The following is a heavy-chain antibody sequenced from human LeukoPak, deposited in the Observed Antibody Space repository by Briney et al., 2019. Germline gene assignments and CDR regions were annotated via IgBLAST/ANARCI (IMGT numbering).Heavy chain of an antibody. CDR2: ISGSGTTI. CDR1: GFTFSRYS. V-gene: IGHV3-23*01. D-gene: IGHD1-26*01. J-gene: IGHJ6*03. Sequence: GGSLRLSCAASGFTFSRYSMSWVRQAPGKGLEWVSAISGSGTTIYYADSVKGRFTISRDNSKNTLYLQINSLRGEDTAVYYCAKDSGGTYFYYYYYMGIWGKGTTVTVSS. CDR3: AKDSGGTYFYYYYYMGI.